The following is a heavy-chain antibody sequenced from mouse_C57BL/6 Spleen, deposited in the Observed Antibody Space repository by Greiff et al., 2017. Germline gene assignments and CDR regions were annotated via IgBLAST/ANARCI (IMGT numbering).Heavy chain of an antibody. CDR1: GYPFPSYW. D-gene: IGHD2-5*01. J-gene: IGHJ2*01. Sequence: QVQLPQPGAELVRPGSSVKLSCKASGYPFPSYWMPWVKQRPIQGLEWIGNIDPSDSNTHYNQKFKDKATLTVDKSSSTAYMQLSSLTSEDSAVYYCARVYSNYSYYFDYWGQGTTLTVSS. V-gene: IGHV1-52*01. CDR2: IDPSDSNT. CDR3: ARVYSNYSYYFDY.